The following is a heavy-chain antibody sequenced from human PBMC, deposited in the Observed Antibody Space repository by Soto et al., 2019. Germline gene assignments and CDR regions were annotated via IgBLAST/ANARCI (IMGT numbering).Heavy chain of an antibody. V-gene: IGHV1-46*01. Sequence: QVQLVQSGADVKKPGASVKVSCKASGYTFTSYWMHWVRQAPGQGLEWLGVINPSGGRTTYAEKFQGRLSMTRHTSTSTEYMKLRSLRSAVTAVYYCARTSARAPRAYLDSWGQATLVTVSS. J-gene: IGHJ4*02. CDR3: ARTSARAPRAYLDS. CDR1: GYTFTSYW. CDR2: INPSGGRT.